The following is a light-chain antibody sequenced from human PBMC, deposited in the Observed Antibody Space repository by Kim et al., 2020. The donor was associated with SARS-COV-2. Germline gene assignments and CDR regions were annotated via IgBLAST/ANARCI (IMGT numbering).Light chain of an antibody. Sequence: VSQGQTARITCSGSKVGEKYAAWYQQKPGQSPVLVIYADNKRPSRSPEGFAGTMSGNTATLTISGAQAMDEAVYYCQTWDASTAVFGEGTQLTV. CDR1: KVGEKY. CDR3: QTWDASTAV. CDR2: ADN. J-gene: IGLJ3*02. V-gene: IGLV3-1*01.